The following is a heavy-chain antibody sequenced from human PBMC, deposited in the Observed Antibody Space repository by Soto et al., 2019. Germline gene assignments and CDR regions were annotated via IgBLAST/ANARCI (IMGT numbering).Heavy chain of an antibody. CDR3: ARDLHSGGKYWYFDI. D-gene: IGHD2-15*01. Sequence: ASVKVSCKASGYTFTHYGITWVRQAPGQGLEWMGWINSFSGDTNYPQKLQGRLTMTTDTSTNTVYMELRNLRSDDTAVYYCARDLHSGGKYWYFDIWGRGTLVTVSS. J-gene: IGHJ2*01. CDR1: GYTFTHYG. CDR2: INSFSGDT. V-gene: IGHV1-18*01.